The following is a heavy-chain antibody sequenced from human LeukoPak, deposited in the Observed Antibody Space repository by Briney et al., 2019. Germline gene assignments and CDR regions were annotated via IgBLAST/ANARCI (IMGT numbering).Heavy chain of an antibody. Sequence: PGGSLRLSCAASGFTVNSNYMSWVRQAPGKGLEWVSVIYSGGGTSYADSVKGRFTISRDNSKNTLYLQMNSLRAEDTAVYYCARSPIVVAENHGMDVWGQGTTVTVSS. CDR2: IYSGGGT. D-gene: IGHD2-15*01. J-gene: IGHJ6*02. CDR3: ARSPIVVAENHGMDV. CDR1: GFTVNSNY. V-gene: IGHV3-53*01.